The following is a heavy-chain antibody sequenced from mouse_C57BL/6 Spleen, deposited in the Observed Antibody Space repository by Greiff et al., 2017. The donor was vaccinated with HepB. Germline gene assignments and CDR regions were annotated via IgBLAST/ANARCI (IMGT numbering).Heavy chain of an antibody. J-gene: IGHJ1*03. CDR1: GYTFTDYE. CDR3: KRDYGSSDDFEG. D-gene: IGHD1-1*01. CDR2: IDPETGGT. V-gene: IGHV1-15*01. Sequence: VQLQQSGAELVRPGASVTLSCKASGYTFTDYEMHWVKQTPVHGLEWIGAIDPETGGTAYNQKFKGKAILTADKSSSTAYMELRSLTSEDSAVYYCKRDYGSSDDFEGWGTGTTVTVSS.